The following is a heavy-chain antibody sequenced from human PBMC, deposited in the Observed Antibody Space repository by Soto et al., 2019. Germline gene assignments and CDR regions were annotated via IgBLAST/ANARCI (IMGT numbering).Heavy chain of an antibody. V-gene: IGHV1-69*13. CDR2: IIPIFGTA. Sequence: SVNVSCKASGGTFSSYAISWVRQAPGQGLEWMGGIIPIFGTANYAQKFQGRVTITADESTSTAYMELSSLRSEDTAVYYCANAYYDILTGYQLYHYYYGTDVSGNGSTVTVSA. CDR3: ANAYYDILTGYQLYHYYYGTDV. D-gene: IGHD3-9*01. J-gene: IGHJ6*04. CDR1: GGTFSSYA.